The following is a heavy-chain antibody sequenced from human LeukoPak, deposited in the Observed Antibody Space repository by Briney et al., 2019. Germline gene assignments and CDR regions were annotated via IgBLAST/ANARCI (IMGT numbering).Heavy chain of an antibody. CDR3: ARGGSYGIYYYYMDV. Sequence: PSETLSLTCTVSGGSISSGDYYWSWIRQPPGKGLEWIGYIYYSGSTYYNPSLKSRVTISVDTSKNQFSLKLSSVTAADTAVYYCARGGSYGIYYYYMDVWGKGTTVTVSS. CDR1: GGSISSGDYY. J-gene: IGHJ6*03. V-gene: IGHV4-30-4*08. CDR2: IYYSGST. D-gene: IGHD5-18*01.